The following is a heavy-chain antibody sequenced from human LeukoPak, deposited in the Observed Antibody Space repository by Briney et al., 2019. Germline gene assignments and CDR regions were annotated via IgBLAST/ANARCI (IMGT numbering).Heavy chain of an antibody. Sequence: GRSLRLSCAASGFTFSSYSTHWVRQAPGKGLEWVAVIWYDGSNKYYADSVKGRFTISRDNSKNTLYLQMNSLRVEDTAVYYCARKTGDCWGQGTLVIVSS. V-gene: IGHV3-33*01. D-gene: IGHD1-14*01. J-gene: IGHJ4*02. CDR3: ARKTGDC. CDR2: IWYDGSNK. CDR1: GFTFSSYS.